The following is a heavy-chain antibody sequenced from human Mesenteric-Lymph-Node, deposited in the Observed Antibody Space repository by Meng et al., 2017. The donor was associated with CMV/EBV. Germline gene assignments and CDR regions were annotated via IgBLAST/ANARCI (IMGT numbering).Heavy chain of an antibody. D-gene: IGHD4-11*01. Sequence: CKASGYNFNDFGISWVRQAPGQGLEWMGWISASTGSTNYAQKIQGRVTMTTDTSTSTAYMELRNLKSDDTAVYYCARGPFDYRFDPWGQGTLVTVSS. J-gene: IGHJ5*02. V-gene: IGHV1-18*01. CDR2: ISASTGST. CDR1: GYNFNDFG. CDR3: ARGPFDYRFDP.